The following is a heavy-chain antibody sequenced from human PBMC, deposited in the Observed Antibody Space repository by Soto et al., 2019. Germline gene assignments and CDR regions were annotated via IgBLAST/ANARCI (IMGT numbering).Heavy chain of an antibody. CDR1: GFTFSNSA. V-gene: IGHV3-23*01. CDR2: ISGSGEST. Sequence: VQLLESGAGLVQPGWSLRLSCAASGFTFSNSAMGWVRQAPGKGLEWVSSISGSGESTYYADSVKGRFTISRDNSKNTLYLQMNTLRAEDTAVYYCAKRFCYGTSCHFDYWGQGTLVTVSS. CDR3: AKRFCYGTSCHFDY. J-gene: IGHJ4*02. D-gene: IGHD2-15*01.